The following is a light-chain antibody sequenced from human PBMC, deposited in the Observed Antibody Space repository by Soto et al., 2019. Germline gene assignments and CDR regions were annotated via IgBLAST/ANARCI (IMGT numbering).Light chain of an antibody. Sequence: QSVLTQPPSASGTPGQRVTISCSGSSSNIGSNTVSWYQQLPGTAPKLLVYSDTQRPSGVPDRFSGSESGTSASLAISGLQSEDEADYSCAAWDDRLNRWVFGGGTKLTVL. V-gene: IGLV1-44*01. CDR2: SDT. CDR3: AAWDDRLNRWV. J-gene: IGLJ3*02. CDR1: SSNIGSNT.